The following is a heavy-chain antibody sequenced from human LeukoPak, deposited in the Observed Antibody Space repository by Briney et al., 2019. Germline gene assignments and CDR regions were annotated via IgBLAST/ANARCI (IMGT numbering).Heavy chain of an antibody. Sequence: ASVQDSCKASGYTFTTFAVSSVRQAPGQGLEWMGWISAYNGDTNYAQKFQGRVTMTTDTSTYTAYMELRSLRSDDTAVYYCARSGDGNWFDPWGQGTLVIVSS. CDR2: ISAYNGDT. V-gene: IGHV1-18*01. CDR1: GYTFTTFA. CDR3: ARSGDGNWFDP. J-gene: IGHJ5*02. D-gene: IGHD2-21*02.